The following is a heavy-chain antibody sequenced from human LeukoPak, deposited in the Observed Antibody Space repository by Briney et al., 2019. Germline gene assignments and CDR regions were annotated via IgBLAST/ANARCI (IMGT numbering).Heavy chain of an antibody. V-gene: IGHV1-2*02. CDR2: INPNSGDT. CDR1: GYTFTGYY. Sequence: ASVKVSCKASGYTFTGYYMHWVRQAPGQGLEWMAWINPNSGDTNFAQKFQGRVTMTRDTSISTVYMELSRLRSDDTDVFFCARGYYDSSDFEYFQHWGQGTLVTVSS. J-gene: IGHJ1*01. D-gene: IGHD3-22*01. CDR3: ARGYYDSSDFEYFQH.